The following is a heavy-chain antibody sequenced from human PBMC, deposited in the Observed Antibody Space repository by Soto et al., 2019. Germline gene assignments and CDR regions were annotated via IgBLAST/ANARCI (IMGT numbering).Heavy chain of an antibody. J-gene: IGHJ4*02. CDR2: VNPNNGDT. Sequence: QVQLVQSGAELKKPGASVKVSCKASGYTFSNYDMNWVRQATGQGPEWIGWVNPNNGDTGYAQKFQGRVSLTTDVSRATAYMELTTLRSEDTAIYYCASVSRKCSAVDFDYWGPGTLIPASS. V-gene: IGHV1-8*01. D-gene: IGHD2-15*01. CDR3: ASVSRKCSAVDFDY. CDR1: GYTFSNYD.